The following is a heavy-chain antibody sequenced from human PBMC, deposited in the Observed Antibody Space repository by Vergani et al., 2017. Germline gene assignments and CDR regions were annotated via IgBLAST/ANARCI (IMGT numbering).Heavy chain of an antibody. V-gene: IGHV3-33*01. J-gene: IGHJ5*02. CDR1: GFTFSSYG. D-gene: IGHD6-19*01. CDR2: IWYGGSNK. CDR3: ARSGGIAVAGTLNWFDP. Sequence: QVQLVESGGGVVQPGRSLRLSCAASGFTFSSYGMHWVRQAPGKGLEWVAVIWYGGSNKYYADSVKGRFTISSDKSKNTLYLQMNSLRAEDTAVYYCARSGGIAVAGTLNWFDPWGQGTLVTVSS.